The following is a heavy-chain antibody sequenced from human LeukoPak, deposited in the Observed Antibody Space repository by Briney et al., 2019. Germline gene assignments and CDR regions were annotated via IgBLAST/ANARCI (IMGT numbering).Heavy chain of an antibody. J-gene: IGHJ4*02. D-gene: IGHD2-8*01. CDR1: GFVCPTYA. CDR2: ISSSGDNK. CDR3: AKVKALDAVASYFDY. Sequence: PGGSLRLSCAGSGFVCPTYAMGWVRQAPGKGLEWVSAISSSGDNKYYADSVKGQFTISRDNSKNTLDLQMNSLRAEDTAMYHCAKVKALDAVASYFDYWGQGTLVTVSS. V-gene: IGHV3-23*01.